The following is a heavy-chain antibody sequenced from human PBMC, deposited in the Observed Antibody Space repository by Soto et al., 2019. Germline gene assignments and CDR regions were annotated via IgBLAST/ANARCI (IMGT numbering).Heavy chain of an antibody. CDR1: GFTFSSYS. CDR2: ISSSSSYI. J-gene: IGHJ6*02. D-gene: IGHD6-13*01. V-gene: IGHV3-21*01. Sequence: PGGSLRLSCAASGFTFSSYSMNWVRQAPGKGLEWVSSISSSSSYIYYADSVKGRFTISRGNAKNSLYLQMNSLRAEDTAVYYCARVSPIAAAGINYYYYYGMDVWGQGTTVTVSS. CDR3: ARVSPIAAAGINYYYYYGMDV.